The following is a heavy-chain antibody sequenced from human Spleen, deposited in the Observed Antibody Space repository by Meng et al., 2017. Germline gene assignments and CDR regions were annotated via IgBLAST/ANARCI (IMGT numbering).Heavy chain of an antibody. Sequence: GGSLRLSCAASGFTFSSYAIHWVRQAPGKGLEWVAVISYDGSNKYYADSVKGRFTISRDNSKNTLYLQMNSLRAEDTAVYYCATDPRSSLDTAMIQRGSGRIGDYWGQGTLVTVSS. CDR1: GFTFSSYA. CDR3: ATDPRSSLDTAMIQRGSGRIGDY. D-gene: IGHD5-18*01. J-gene: IGHJ4*02. V-gene: IGHV3-30*01. CDR2: ISYDGSNK.